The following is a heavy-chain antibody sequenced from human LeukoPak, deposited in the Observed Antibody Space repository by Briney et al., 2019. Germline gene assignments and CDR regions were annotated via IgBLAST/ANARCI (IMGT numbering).Heavy chain of an antibody. CDR1: GFTFSGSA. Sequence: GGSLRLSCAASGFTFSGSAMHWVRQASGKGLEWVGRIRSKANSYATAYAASVKGRFTISRDDSKNTAYLQMNSLKTEDTAVYYCTRRPPYGSAFDIWGQGTMVTVSS. CDR2: IRSKANSYAT. J-gene: IGHJ3*02. CDR3: TRRPPYGSAFDI. D-gene: IGHD2-8*01. V-gene: IGHV3-73*01.